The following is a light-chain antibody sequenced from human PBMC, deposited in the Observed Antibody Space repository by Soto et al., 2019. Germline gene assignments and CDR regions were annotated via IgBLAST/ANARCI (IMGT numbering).Light chain of an antibody. CDR1: QSVSSS. Sequence: EIVMTQSPATLSVSPGDRATLSCRASQSVSSSLACYQQIPGQAPRLLIYDASTRATGIPARFGGSGSGTEFTLTISSLQSEDFAVYYCQQYNNWPPLTFGGGTKVELK. J-gene: IGKJ4*01. CDR2: DAS. V-gene: IGKV3-15*01. CDR3: QQYNNWPPLT.